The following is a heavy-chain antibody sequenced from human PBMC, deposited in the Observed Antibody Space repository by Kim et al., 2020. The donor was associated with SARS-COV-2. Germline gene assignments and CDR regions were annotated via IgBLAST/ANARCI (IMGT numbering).Heavy chain of an antibody. Sequence: PTLKSRVTISVDTSKNQFSLKLSSVTAADTAVYYCARVDGNPSNYYGMDVWGQGTTVTVSS. CDR3: ARVDGNPSNYYGMDV. V-gene: IGHV4-59*01. J-gene: IGHJ6*02.